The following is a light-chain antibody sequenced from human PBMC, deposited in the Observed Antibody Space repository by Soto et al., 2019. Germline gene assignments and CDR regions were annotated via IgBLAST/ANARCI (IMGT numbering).Light chain of an antibody. CDR2: GAS. Sequence: EIVLTQSPGTLSLSPGERATLSCRASQSVSSSYLGWYQQKPGQAPRLLIYGASSRATGIPDRFSGSGSGTDFTLTISRLEPEDFAVYYCQQYGSSPETFGPGTKVEIK. CDR1: QSVSSSY. V-gene: IGKV3-20*01. J-gene: IGKJ1*01. CDR3: QQYGSSPET.